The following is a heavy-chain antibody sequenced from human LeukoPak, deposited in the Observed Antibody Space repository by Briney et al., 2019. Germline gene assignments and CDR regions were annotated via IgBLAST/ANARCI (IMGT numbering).Heavy chain of an antibody. CDR3: ARADLYSYGYGY. V-gene: IGHV1-69*06. CDR2: IIPIFGTA. CDR1: GGTFSSYA. J-gene: IGHJ4*02. D-gene: IGHD5-18*01. Sequence: SVKVSCKASGGTFSSYAISWVRQAPEQGLEWMGGIIPIFGTANYAQKFQGRVTITADKSTSTAYMELSSLRSEDTAVYYCARADLYSYGYGYWGQGTLVTVSS.